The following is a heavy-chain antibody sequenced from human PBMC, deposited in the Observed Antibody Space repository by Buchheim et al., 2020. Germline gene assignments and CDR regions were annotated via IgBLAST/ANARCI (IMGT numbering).Heavy chain of an antibody. CDR2: IYYSGST. J-gene: IGHJ6*02. CDR3: ARGPATTFGYYYYYGMDV. V-gene: IGHV4-30-4*01. Sequence: QVQLQESGPGLVKPSQTLSLTCTVSGGSISSGDYYWSWIRQPPGKGLEWIGYIYYSGSTYYNPSLKSRVTISVDTSKKQFSLKLSSVTAADTAVYYCARGPATTFGYYYYYGMDVWGQGTT. CDR1: GGSISSGDYY. D-gene: IGHD3-10*02.